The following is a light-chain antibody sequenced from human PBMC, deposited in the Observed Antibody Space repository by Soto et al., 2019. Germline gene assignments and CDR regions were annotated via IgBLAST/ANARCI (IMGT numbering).Light chain of an antibody. CDR3: CSYTSSTFWV. CDR1: SSDVGRYNY. Sequence: QSALTQPASVSGSPGQSITISCTGTSSDVGRYNYVSWYQQHPGKAPKLMIYDVSNRPSGVSNRFSGSKSGTTASLTISGLQAEDEADYYCCSYTSSTFWVFGGGTQLTV. J-gene: IGLJ3*02. V-gene: IGLV2-14*01. CDR2: DVS.